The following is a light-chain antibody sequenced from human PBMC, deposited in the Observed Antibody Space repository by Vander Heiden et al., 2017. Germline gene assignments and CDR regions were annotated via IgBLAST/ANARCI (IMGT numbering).Light chain of an antibody. V-gene: IGKV2-28*01. CDR3: MQALQTPLFT. Sequence: IVMTQSPLPLPVTPGEPASISCRSSQSLLHSNGYNYLDWYLQKPGQSPQLLIYLGSNRASGVPDRFSGSGSGTDFTLKISRVEAEDVGVYYCMQALQTPLFTFGPGTKVDIK. J-gene: IGKJ3*01. CDR1: QSLLHSNGYNY. CDR2: LGS.